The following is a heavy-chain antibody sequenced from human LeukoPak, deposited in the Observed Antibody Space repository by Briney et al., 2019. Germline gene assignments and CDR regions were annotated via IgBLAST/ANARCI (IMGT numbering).Heavy chain of an antibody. V-gene: IGHV1-2*02. Sequence: ASVKVSCKASGYTFTGYYMHWVRQAPGQGLEWMGWINPNSGGTNYAQKFQGRVTMTRDTSISTAYMELSRLRSDDTAVYYCARESGEQLVLALYYMDVWGKGTTVTVSS. CDR3: ARESGEQLVLALYYMDV. J-gene: IGHJ6*03. CDR2: INPNSGGT. D-gene: IGHD6-6*01. CDR1: GYTFTGYY.